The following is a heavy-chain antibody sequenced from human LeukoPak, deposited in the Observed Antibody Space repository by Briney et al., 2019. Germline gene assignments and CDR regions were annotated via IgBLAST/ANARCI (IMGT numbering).Heavy chain of an antibody. V-gene: IGHV1-69*05. CDR3: ATRSITMIVVGPFDY. J-gene: IGHJ4*02. CDR1: GGTFSSYA. Sequence: GSSVKVSCKASGGTFSSYAISWARQAPGQGLEWMGGIIPIFGTANYAQKFQGRVTITTDESTSTAYMELSSLRSEDTAVYYCATRSITMIVVGPFDYWGQGTLVTVSS. D-gene: IGHD3-22*01. CDR2: IIPIFGTA.